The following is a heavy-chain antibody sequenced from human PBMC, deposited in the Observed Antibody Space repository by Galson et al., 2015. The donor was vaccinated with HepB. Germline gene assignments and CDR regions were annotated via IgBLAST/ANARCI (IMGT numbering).Heavy chain of an antibody. CDR3: AKDTSVTPVSYDGLDN. J-gene: IGHJ4*02. D-gene: IGHD3-3*01. V-gene: IGHV3-30*18. CDR2: TSSDGRSE. Sequence: SLRLSCAASGLTISSFDMHWVRQAPGRGLEWVGVTSSDGRSEWYGDSVRGRFAVSRDNSRNTVFLQMNGLRREDTALYYCAKDTSVTPVSYDGLDNWGQATLVTVSP. CDR1: GLTISSFD.